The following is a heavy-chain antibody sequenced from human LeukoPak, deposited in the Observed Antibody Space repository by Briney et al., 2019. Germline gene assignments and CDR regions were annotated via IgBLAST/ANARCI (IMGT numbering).Heavy chain of an antibody. V-gene: IGHV3-7*01. CDR3: AKDQTVYPFDY. Sequence: GGSLRLSCVASGFTFSSYWMSWVRQAPGKGLEGVANIKEEGSEKYYVDSVKGRFTISRDNSKNTLYLQMNSLRAEDTAVYYCAKDQTVYPFDYWGQGTLVTVSS. CDR1: GFTFSSYW. D-gene: IGHD2-2*01. J-gene: IGHJ4*02. CDR2: IKEEGSEK.